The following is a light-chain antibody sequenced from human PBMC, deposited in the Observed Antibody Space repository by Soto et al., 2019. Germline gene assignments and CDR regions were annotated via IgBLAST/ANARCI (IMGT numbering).Light chain of an antibody. CDR1: QSVSSSY. CDR3: QQERSSPPT. J-gene: IGKJ4*01. V-gene: IGKV3-20*01. CDR2: DAS. Sequence: EIVLTQSPGTLSLSPGERATLSCRASQSVSSSYLAWYQQKPGQAPRLLIYDASSRATGIPARFSGSGSGTDFNLTIHRLEPEDFAVYYCQQERSSPPTFGGGTKVEIK.